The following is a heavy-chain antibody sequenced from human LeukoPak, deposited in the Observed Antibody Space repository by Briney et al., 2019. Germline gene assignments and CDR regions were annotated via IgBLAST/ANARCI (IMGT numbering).Heavy chain of an antibody. CDR3: ARYDVWGSYRAFDY. CDR2: MYHSGST. Sequence: KASETLSLTCTVSNYSISTDYYWGWIRQPPGEGLECIGTMYHSGSTYYNPSLKSRVTISVETSKNQFSLKLSSVTAADTAVYYCARYDVWGSYRAFDYWGQGTLVTVSS. V-gene: IGHV4-38-2*02. CDR1: NYSISTDYY. J-gene: IGHJ4*02. D-gene: IGHD3-16*02.